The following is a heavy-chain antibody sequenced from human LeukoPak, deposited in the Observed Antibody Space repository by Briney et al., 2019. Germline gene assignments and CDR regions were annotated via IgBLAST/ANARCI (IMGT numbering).Heavy chain of an antibody. D-gene: IGHD6-13*01. CDR2: IYYSGST. CDR1: GGSISSGDYY. V-gene: IGHV4-30-4*08. CDR3: ARGSSSSWSFDY. Sequence: SETLSLTCTVSGGSISSGDYYWSWIRQPPGKGLEWIGYIYYSGSTYYNPSLKSRVTISVDRSKNQFSLKLSSVTAADTAVYYCARGSSSSWSFDYWGQGTLVTVSS. J-gene: IGHJ4*02.